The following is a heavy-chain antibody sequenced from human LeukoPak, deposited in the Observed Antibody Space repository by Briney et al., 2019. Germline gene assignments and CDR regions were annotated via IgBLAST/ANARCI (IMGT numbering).Heavy chain of an antibody. J-gene: IGHJ6*02. CDR1: GFTVSSNY. V-gene: IGHV3-53*01. CDR2: IYSGGST. Sequence: GGSLRLSCAASGFTVSSNYMSWVRQAPGKGLEWVSVIYSGGSTYYADSVKGRFTISRHNSKNTLYLQMNSLRAEDTAVYYCARGATTANSYYYGMDVWGQGTTVTVSS. D-gene: IGHD1-26*01. CDR3: ARGATTANSYYYGMDV.